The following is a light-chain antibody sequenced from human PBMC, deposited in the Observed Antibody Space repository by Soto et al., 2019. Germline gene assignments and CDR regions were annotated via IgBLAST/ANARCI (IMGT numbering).Light chain of an antibody. V-gene: IGLV2-14*01. J-gene: IGLJ3*02. CDR3: SSYTSSSTL. CDR2: DVS. CDR1: SSDVGRY. Sequence: QSVLTQPASVSGSPGQSITISCTGTSSDVGRYVSWYQQHPGKAPKVMIYDVSNRPSGVSNRFSGSKSGNTASLTISGLQAEDEADYFCSSYTSSSTLFGGGTQLTVL.